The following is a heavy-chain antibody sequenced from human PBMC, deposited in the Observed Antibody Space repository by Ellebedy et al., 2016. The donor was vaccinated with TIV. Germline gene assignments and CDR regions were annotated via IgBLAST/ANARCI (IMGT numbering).Heavy chain of an antibody. CDR1: GDSISPYY. V-gene: IGHV4-59*01. Sequence: MPSETLSLTCTVSGDSISPYYWNWIRQPPGKGLEWIGYIHYSGSANYNPSLKRRVTISVDTSKNQFSLNLSSVTAADTAMYYCARQHDPKYNNYMDVWGKGTTVTVSS. CDR3: ARQHDPKYNNYMDV. CDR2: IHYSGSA. J-gene: IGHJ6*03.